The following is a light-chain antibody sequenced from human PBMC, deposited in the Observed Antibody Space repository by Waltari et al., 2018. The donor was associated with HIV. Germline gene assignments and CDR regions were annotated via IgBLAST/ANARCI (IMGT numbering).Light chain of an antibody. CDR1: NSDIGSYDL. Sequence: QSALTQPASVSGSRGQSITISCTGTNSDIGSYDLFSWYPQHPGDTPNLIIYEVTYRPSWVADRFSGSKSINAASLTISGRQADDEADYYCWSYTSAATWVFGGGTKVTVL. V-gene: IGLV2-14*03. J-gene: IGLJ3*02. CDR2: EVT. CDR3: WSYTSAATWV.